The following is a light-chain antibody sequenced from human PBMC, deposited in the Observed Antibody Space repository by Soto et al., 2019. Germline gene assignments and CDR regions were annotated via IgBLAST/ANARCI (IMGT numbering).Light chain of an antibody. CDR3: VSYTDTDTLV. CDR2: EVT. J-gene: IGLJ1*01. CDR1: NTDVGQDKS. V-gene: IGLV2-14*01. Sequence: ALTQPASVSGSRGQSIIISCVGRNTDVGQDKSVSWYQQGPGKAPKLLIFEVTNRPSGVSNRFSGSRSGNTASLTISGLQPDDEGDYFCVSYTDTDTLVFGTGTKVTDL.